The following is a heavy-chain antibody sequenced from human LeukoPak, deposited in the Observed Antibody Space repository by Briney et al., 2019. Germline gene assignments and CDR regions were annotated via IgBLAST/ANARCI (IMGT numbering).Heavy chain of an antibody. CDR2: IYHRGST. CDR3: ARPRYSSSQFDY. CDR1: GYSISSGYY. Sequence: PSETLSLTCAVSGYSISSGYYWGWIRQPPGKGLEWIGSIYHRGSTYYNPSLKSRVTISVATAKTQFSLTLSSVTAAGTAVYYCARPRYSSSQFDYRGQGTLVTVSS. V-gene: IGHV4-38-2*01. D-gene: IGHD6-13*01. J-gene: IGHJ4*02.